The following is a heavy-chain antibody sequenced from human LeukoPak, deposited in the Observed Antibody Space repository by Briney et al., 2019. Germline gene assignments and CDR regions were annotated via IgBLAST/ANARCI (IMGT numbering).Heavy chain of an antibody. CDR1: GFTFSSYG. J-gene: IGHJ3*02. V-gene: IGHV3-30*18. CDR2: VSYDGSDK. D-gene: IGHD6-13*01. CDR3: AKGIAAAGDAFDI. Sequence: GGSLRLSCAASGFTFSSYGMHWVRQAPGKGLEWVAVVSYDGSDKYNVDSVKGRFTISRDNSKNTLYLQMNSLRAEDTAVYYCAKGIAAAGDAFDIWGQGTMVTVSS.